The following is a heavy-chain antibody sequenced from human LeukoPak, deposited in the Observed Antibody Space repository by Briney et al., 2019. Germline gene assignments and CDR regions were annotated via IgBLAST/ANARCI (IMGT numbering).Heavy chain of an antibody. CDR2: IDYSGNT. J-gene: IGHJ3*02. Sequence: GSLRLSCAASGFTFSNAWMSWVRQAPGKGLEWVGRIDYSGNTNYNPSLKSRVTIAVDMSKNQFSLKLNSVTAADTAVYYCAKSNGYGLVDIWGQGTMVTVSS. CDR3: AKSNGYGLVDI. V-gene: IGHV4-4*02. CDR1: GFTFSNAW. D-gene: IGHD3-10*01.